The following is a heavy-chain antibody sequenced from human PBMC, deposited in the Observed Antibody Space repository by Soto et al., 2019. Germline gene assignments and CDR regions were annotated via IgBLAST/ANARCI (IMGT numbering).Heavy chain of an antibody. D-gene: IGHD3-16*01. CDR3: ANAGVADTGYYYYLDV. CDR2: ISWNSGSI. V-gene: IGHV3-9*01. Sequence: VHLVESGGGLAQPGRSLRLSCATSGFTFDDYAMYWVRQAPGKGLEWVSGISWNSGSIDYADSVKGRFTISRDNARNSLYLQMNSLRAEDTALYYCANAGVADTGYYYYLDVWGKGTTVTVSS. J-gene: IGHJ6*03. CDR1: GFTFDDYA.